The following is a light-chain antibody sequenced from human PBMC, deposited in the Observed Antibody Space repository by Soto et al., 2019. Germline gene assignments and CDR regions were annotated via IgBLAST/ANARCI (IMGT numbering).Light chain of an antibody. CDR3: QQRSDWPS. Sequence: EVVLTQSPATLSLSPGDRATLSCRASQSVSNYLAWYQQKLGQAPRLLIYDASNRATGIPARFSGSGSGTDFTLPISRLEPEDFAVYYCQQRSDWPSFGQGTKLEIK. CDR1: QSVSNY. J-gene: IGKJ2*01. V-gene: IGKV3-11*01. CDR2: DAS.